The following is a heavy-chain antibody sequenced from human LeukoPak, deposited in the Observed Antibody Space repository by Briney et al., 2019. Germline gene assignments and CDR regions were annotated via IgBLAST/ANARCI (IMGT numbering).Heavy chain of an antibody. Sequence: SETLSLTCAVSGGSISSGGYSWSWIRQRPGEGLEWIGYIYHSGSTYYNPSLKSRVTISVDRSKNQFSLKLSSVTAADTAVYYCARDTSGRGSSGNAFDIWGQGAMVTVSS. CDR1: GGSISSGGYS. D-gene: IGHD3-10*01. V-gene: IGHV4-30-2*01. J-gene: IGHJ3*02. CDR3: ARDTSGRGSSGNAFDI. CDR2: IYHSGST.